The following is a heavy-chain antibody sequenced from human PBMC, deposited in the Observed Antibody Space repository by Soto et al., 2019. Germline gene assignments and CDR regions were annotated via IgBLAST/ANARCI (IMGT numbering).Heavy chain of an antibody. CDR1: GFSFSSYA. D-gene: IGHD1-26*01. CDR3: AKGGSSTSRPYYFDY. V-gene: IGHV3-23*01. J-gene: IGHJ4*02. Sequence: GGSLRLSCAASGFSFSSYAMTWVRQAPGKGLEWVSGISRSGASTFNADSVKGRFTISRDKSKNTLYLQMNSLRADDAAVYYCAKGGSSTSRPYYFDYWGQGTLVTVSS. CDR2: ISRSGAST.